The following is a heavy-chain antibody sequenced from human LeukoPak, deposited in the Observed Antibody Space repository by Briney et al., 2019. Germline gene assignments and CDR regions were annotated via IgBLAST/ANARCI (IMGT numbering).Heavy chain of an antibody. V-gene: IGHV4-4*09. CDR3: VRVPNVWFDP. J-gene: IGHJ5*02. CDR1: GGSINSYY. Sequence: SETLSLTCTVSGGSINSYYWSWIRQPPGKGLELIRYIYTSGSTNYNPSLKSRVTISIDSSKNQFSLKLNSVTAADTAVYYCVRVPNVWFDPRGQGILVTVYS. CDR2: IYTSGST.